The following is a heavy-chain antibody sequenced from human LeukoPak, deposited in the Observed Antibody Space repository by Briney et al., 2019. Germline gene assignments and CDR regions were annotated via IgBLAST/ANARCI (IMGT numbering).Heavy chain of an antibody. CDR2: IYYSGST. CDR3: AREVSGSYSSFDY. CDR1: GGSISSYY. D-gene: IGHD1-26*01. Sequence: SETLSLTCTVSGGSISSYYWSWIRQPPGKGLEWIGYIYYSGSTNYNPSLKSRVTISVDTSKNQISLKLSSVTAADTAVYYCAREVSGSYSSFDYWGQGTLVTVSS. J-gene: IGHJ4*02. V-gene: IGHV4-59*01.